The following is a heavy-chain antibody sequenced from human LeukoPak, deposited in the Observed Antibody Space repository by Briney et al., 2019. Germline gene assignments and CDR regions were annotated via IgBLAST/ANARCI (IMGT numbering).Heavy chain of an antibody. V-gene: IGHV3-7*01. Sequence: GGSLRLSCAASGFTFSSYWMTWVRQAPGKGLEWVAHVKPDGSEKSYVDSVKGRFTISRDNAQNSLYLQMNSLRAEDTAVYYCARDNVFDYWGQGTLVTVSS. J-gene: IGHJ4*02. CDR3: ARDNVFDY. CDR1: GFTFSSYW. CDR2: VKPDGSEK.